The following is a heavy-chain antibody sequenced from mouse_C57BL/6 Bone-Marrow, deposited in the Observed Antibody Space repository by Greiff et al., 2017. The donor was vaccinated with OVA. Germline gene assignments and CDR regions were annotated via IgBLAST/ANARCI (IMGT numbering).Heavy chain of an antibody. Sequence: QVQLQQSGAELVKPGASVKLSCKASGYTFTEYTIHWVKQRSGQGLERIGWFYPGCGSIKYNEKFKDKATLTADKYSSTVYMELSRLTSEESAVLFCARHGGGGYDYDDGFAYWGQGTLVTVSA. CDR2: FYPGCGSI. CDR3: ARHGGGGYDYDDGFAY. CDR1: GYTFTEYT. J-gene: IGHJ3*01. D-gene: IGHD2-4*01. V-gene: IGHV1-62-2*01.